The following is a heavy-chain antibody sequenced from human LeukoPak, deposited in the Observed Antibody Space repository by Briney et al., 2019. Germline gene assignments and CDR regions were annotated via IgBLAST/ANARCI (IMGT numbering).Heavy chain of an antibody. Sequence: SETLSLTCTVSGGSISSGGYYWSWIRQHPGKGLEWIGYIYYSGSTYYNPSLKSRVTISVDTSKNQFSLKLSSVTAADTAVYYCARDKRGYSFDYWGLGTLVTVSS. CDR3: ARDKRGYSFDY. D-gene: IGHD2-21*01. CDR1: GGSISSGGYY. J-gene: IGHJ4*02. V-gene: IGHV4-31*03. CDR2: IYYSGST.